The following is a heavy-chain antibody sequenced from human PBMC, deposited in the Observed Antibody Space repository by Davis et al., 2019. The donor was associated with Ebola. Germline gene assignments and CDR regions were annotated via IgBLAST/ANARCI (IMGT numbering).Heavy chain of an antibody. D-gene: IGHD2-2*01. V-gene: IGHV4-59*01. CDR2: IYYNAVT. J-gene: IGHJ5*02. CDR1: GDSISSSY. CDR3: ARVVVAADNWFDP. Sequence: MPSETLSLTCTVSGDSISSSYWTWIRQPPGKGLEWIGYIYYNAVTIYNPSLKSRLSISVDTSKNQFSLELNSVTAADTAVYYCARVVVAADNWFDPWGRGTLVIVSS.